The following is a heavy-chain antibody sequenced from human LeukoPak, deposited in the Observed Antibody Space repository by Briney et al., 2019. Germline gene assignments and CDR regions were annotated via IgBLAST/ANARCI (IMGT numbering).Heavy chain of an antibody. CDR2: ISGTSTYI. CDR3: VRDHQLRDPGC. J-gene: IGHJ4*02. D-gene: IGHD5-24*01. CDR1: GFTFDKYF. V-gene: IGHV3-21*03. Sequence: GGSLRLSCAPSGFTFDKYFIHWVRQAPGKGLEWVSSISGTSTYIDYADSVKGRFTISRDNANNSLYLQMNSLRVDDTAVYYCVRDHQLRDPGCWGQGTLVAVSS.